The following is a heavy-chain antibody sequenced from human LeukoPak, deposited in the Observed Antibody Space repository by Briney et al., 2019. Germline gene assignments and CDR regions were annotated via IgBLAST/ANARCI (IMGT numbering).Heavy chain of an antibody. D-gene: IGHD3/OR15-3a*01. CDR3: ARGGLISLANTPLGAFDI. CDR2: IFYSGST. Sequence: PSETLSLTCTVSGGSISTGNYYWGWIRQPPGKGLEWIGNIFYSGSTYYSPSLRSRVTISLDTSKNQFSLQLNSVTPEDTAVYYCARGGLISLANTPLGAFDIWGQGTMVSVS. CDR1: GGSISTGNYY. J-gene: IGHJ3*02. V-gene: IGHV4-39*07.